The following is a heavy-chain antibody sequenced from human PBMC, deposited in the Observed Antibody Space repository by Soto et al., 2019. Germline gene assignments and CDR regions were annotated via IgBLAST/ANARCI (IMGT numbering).Heavy chain of an antibody. CDR1: DGSVSSCSYY. J-gene: IGHJ4*02. Sequence: PGTLALTFTASDGSVSSCSYYWSWIRQTPGKGLECIGDIYYSGSTNYNPSLNSRVTISVDTSKNQFSLKLSSVTAAATAVYFCARRREVRAPTLDYWGQVTLVTVSS. CDR2: IYYSGST. CDR3: ARRREVRAPTLDY. V-gene: IGHV4-61*01. D-gene: IGHD3-16*01.